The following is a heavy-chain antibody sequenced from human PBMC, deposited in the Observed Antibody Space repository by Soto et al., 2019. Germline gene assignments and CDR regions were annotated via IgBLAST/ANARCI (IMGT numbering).Heavy chain of an antibody. CDR1: EFTLSTYW. CDR3: ARGHYGMDV. CDR2: INQDESEK. J-gene: IGHJ6*02. Sequence: GGSLRLSCAASEFTLSTYWMTWVRQAPGKGLEWVANINQDESEKYYVDSVKGRFTISRDNAKNSLYLQMSSLSAEDTGVYYCARGHYGMDVWGQGTTVTVSS. V-gene: IGHV3-7*04.